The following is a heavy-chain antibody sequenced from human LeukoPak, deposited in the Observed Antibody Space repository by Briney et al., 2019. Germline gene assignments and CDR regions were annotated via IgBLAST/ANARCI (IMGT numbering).Heavy chain of an antibody. J-gene: IGHJ4*02. Sequence: SETLSLTCAVYGGSFSGYYWSWIRQPPGKGLEWIGEINHSGSTNYNPSLKSRVTISVDTSKNQFSLKLSSVTAADTAVYYCARPRINYYDSSGYLRWSQGTLVTVPS. CDR3: ARPRINYYDSSGYLR. D-gene: IGHD3-22*01. CDR1: GGSFSGYY. V-gene: IGHV4-34*01. CDR2: INHSGST.